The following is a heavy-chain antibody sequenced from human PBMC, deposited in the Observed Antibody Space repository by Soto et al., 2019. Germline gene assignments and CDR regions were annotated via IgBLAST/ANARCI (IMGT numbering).Heavy chain of an antibody. D-gene: IGHD3-22*01. Sequence: SETLSLTGPVSGGSISSGDYYWSLIRQPPGKGLEWIGYIYYSGSTYYNPSLKSRVTISVDTSKNQFSLKLRSVTAADTAVYYCARDIPYYDTSLGGYGMDVWGQGTTVTVSS. V-gene: IGHV4-30-4*01. CDR2: IYYSGST. CDR3: ARDIPYYDTSLGGYGMDV. CDR1: GGSISSGDYY. J-gene: IGHJ6*02.